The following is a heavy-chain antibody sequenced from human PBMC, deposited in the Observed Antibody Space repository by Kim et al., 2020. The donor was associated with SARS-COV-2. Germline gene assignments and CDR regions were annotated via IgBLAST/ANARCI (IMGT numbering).Heavy chain of an antibody. J-gene: IGHJ5*02. V-gene: IGHV4-34*01. CDR3: ARGGVVAATPYFFDP. Sequence: PSLKSRVTISVDTSKNQFSLKLSSVTAADTAVYYCARGGVVAATPYFFDPWGQGTLVTVSS. D-gene: IGHD2-15*01.